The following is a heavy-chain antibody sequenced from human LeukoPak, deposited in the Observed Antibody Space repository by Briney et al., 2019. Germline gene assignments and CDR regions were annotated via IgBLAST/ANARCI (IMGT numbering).Heavy chain of an antibody. CDR3: PRGGRGGYSYGYEFYIGY. Sequence: RASVTVSCMASGYTFTNYDINWVRQAPGQGREGMGWMNPNSGNTGYAQKFQGRVTMNRNTSIRTAYMELSSLRSEDTAVYYCPRGGRGGYSYGYEFYIGYWGQGTLVTVSS. D-gene: IGHD5-18*01. J-gene: IGHJ4*02. V-gene: IGHV1-8*01. CDR1: GYTFTNYD. CDR2: MNPNSGNT.